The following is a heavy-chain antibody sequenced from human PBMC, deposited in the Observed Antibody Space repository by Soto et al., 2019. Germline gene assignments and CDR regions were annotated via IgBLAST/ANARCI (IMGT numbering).Heavy chain of an antibody. D-gene: IGHD4-17*01. J-gene: IGHJ4*02. CDR2: ISSSGSTI. V-gene: IGHV3-11*01. CDR3: ARGRSYGDYVGY. CDR1: GFTFSDYY. Sequence: QVQLVESGGGLVKPGGSLRLSCAASGFTFSDYYMSWLRQAPGKGLEWVTYISSSGSTIYYADYVKGRFTIARDNAKNSLYLHMNRLSAEDSAVYSWARGRSYGDYVGYWGQGTLVTVSS.